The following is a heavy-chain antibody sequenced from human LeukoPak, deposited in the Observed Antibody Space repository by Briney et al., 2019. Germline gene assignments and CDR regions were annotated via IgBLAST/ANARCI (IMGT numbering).Heavy chain of an antibody. Sequence: SETLSLTCTVSGGSISSYYWSWIRQPPGKGLEWIGYIYYSGSTNYNPSPKSRVTISVDTSKNQFSLKLSSVTAADTAVYYCARGLPRDGAVPNNRNWFDPWGQGTLVTVSS. J-gene: IGHJ5*02. D-gene: IGHD1/OR15-1a*01. CDR2: IYYSGST. CDR1: GGSISSYY. V-gene: IGHV4-59*12. CDR3: ARGLPRDGAVPNNRNWFDP.